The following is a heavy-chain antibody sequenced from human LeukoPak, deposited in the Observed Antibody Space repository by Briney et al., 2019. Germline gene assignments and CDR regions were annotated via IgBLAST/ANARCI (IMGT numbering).Heavy chain of an antibody. CDR3: AKDRAGGYCSGKSCYVFDY. D-gene: IGHD2-15*01. V-gene: IGHV3-23*01. CDR2: ISGSGAST. Sequence: GGSLRLSCAASGFTFRSYAMSWVRRAPGKGLEWVSAISGSGASTYYADSVKGRFTISRDNSKNTPYSQMNSLRAEDTAIYYCAKDRAGGYCSGKSCYVFDYWGQGTLVTVSS. J-gene: IGHJ4*02. CDR1: GFTFRSYA.